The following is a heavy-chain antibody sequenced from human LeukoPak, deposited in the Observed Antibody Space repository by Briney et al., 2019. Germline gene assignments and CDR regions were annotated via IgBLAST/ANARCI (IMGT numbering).Heavy chain of an antibody. CDR1: GGSISSYY. V-gene: IGHV4-59*01. CDR3: ARGGEVGATSGEFDY. CDR2: IYYSGST. D-gene: IGHD1-26*01. Sequence: SETLSLICTVSGGSISSYYWSWIRQPPGKGLEWIGYIYYSGSTNYNPSLKSRVTISVDTSKNQFSLKLSSVTAADTAVYYCARGGEVGATSGEFDYWGQGTLVTVSS. J-gene: IGHJ4*02.